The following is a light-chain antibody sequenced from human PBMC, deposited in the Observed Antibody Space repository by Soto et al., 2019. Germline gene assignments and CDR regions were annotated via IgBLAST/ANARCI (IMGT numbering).Light chain of an antibody. Sequence: DIQMTQSPSSLSASVGDRVTITCRASQGISNFLAWYQQKPGKVPKLLISAASTLQSGVPSRFSGSGSGTDFTLTITSRQPEDVATYYCQKYSSVITFGQGTRLAIK. V-gene: IGKV1-27*01. CDR2: AAS. CDR3: QKYSSVIT. CDR1: QGISNF. J-gene: IGKJ5*01.